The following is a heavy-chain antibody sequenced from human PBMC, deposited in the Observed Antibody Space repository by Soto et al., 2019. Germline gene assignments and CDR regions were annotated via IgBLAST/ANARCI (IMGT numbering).Heavy chain of an antibody. CDR2: TYYRSKWYN. CDR3: ARCDGSATYCFFFAY. D-gene: IGHD3-10*01. Sequence: SQTLSLTCAISGDSVSSNSAAWNWIRQSPSRGLEWLGRTYYRSKWYNDYAVSVKSRITINPDTSKNQFSLQLNSLRAEDTAVYFCARCDGSATYCFFFAYWGQGTPVTVSS. J-gene: IGHJ4*02. V-gene: IGHV6-1*01. CDR1: GDSVSSNSAA.